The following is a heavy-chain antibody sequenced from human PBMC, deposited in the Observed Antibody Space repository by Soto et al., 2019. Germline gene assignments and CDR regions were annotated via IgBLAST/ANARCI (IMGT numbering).Heavy chain of an antibody. CDR1: GFTFSSYA. CDR3: ARDFYLTFFCVVIEFSYGIDV. J-gene: IGHJ6*02. Sequence: QVQLVESGGGVVQPGRSLRLSCAASGFTFSSYAMHWVRQAPGKGLEWVAVISYDGSNKYYADSVKGRFTISRDNAKNTLYLQMNSMSSEDTDVYYCARDFYLTFFCVVIEFSYGIDVWGQGTTVTVSS. CDR2: ISYDGSNK. D-gene: IGHD3-3*01. V-gene: IGHV3-30-3*01.